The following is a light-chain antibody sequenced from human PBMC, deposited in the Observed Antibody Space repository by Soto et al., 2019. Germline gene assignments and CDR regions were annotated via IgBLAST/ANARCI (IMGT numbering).Light chain of an antibody. J-gene: IGKJ1*01. Sequence: VVSQSASTLSLSPGERATLSCRASQSVSSYLAWYQQKPGQAPRLLIYDASSRATGIPDRFSGSGSGTDFTLTISRLEPEDFAVYYCQQYGSSPQTFGQGTKVDIK. CDR1: QSVSSY. CDR2: DAS. V-gene: IGKV3-20*01. CDR3: QQYGSSPQT.